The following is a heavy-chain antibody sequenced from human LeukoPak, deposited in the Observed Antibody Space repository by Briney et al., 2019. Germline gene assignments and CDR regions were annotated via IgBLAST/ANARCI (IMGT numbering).Heavy chain of an antibody. CDR2: TSGSGGST. CDR3: AKWVRYSSSWYVGDY. J-gene: IGHJ4*02. Sequence: GGTLRLSCAASGFTFSSYGMSWVRQAPGKGLEWVSATSGSGGSTYYADSVKGRFTISRDNSKNTLYPQMNSLRAEDTAVYYCAKWVRYSSSWYVGDYWGQGTLVTVSS. V-gene: IGHV3-23*01. CDR1: GFTFSSYG. D-gene: IGHD6-13*01.